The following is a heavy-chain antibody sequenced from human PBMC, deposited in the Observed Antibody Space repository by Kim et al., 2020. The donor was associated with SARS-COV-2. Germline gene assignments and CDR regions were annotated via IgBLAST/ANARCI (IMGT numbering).Heavy chain of an antibody. CDR2: ISPSSSPM. J-gene: IGHJ4*02. V-gene: IGHV3-48*02. CDR3: VRGTSGSDY. CDR1: GFTFSKYG. Sequence: GGSLRLSCAASGFTFSKYGMHWVRQAPGKGLEWVSSISPSSSPMYYADSMKGRFTISRDNAKSSLYLQMNSLRDEDTAVYYCVRGTSGSDYWGQGTLVTV. D-gene: IGHD6-6*01.